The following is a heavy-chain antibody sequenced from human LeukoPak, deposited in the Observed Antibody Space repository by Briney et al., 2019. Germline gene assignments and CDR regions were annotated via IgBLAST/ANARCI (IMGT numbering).Heavy chain of an antibody. V-gene: IGHV4-39*07. Sequence: SETLPLTCTVSGGSISSSSYYWGWIRQPPGKGLEWIGSIYYSGSTYYNPSLKSRVAISVDTSKNQFSLKLSSVTAADTAVYYCARSRAGGSRWLQFGYYFDYWGQGTLVTVSS. CDR1: GGSISSSSYY. CDR2: IYYSGST. J-gene: IGHJ4*02. CDR3: ARSRAGGSRWLQFGYYFDY. D-gene: IGHD5-24*01.